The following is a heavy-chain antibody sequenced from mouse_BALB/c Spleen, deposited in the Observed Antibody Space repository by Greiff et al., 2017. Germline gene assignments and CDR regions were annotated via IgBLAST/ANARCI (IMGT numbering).Heavy chain of an antibody. D-gene: IGHD4-1*01. CDR3: ARWAGTAWFAY. J-gene: IGHJ3*01. Sequence: VKLMESGAELARPGASVKLSCKASGYTFTDYYINWVKQRTGQGLEWIGEIYPGSGNTYYNEKFKGKATLTADKSSSTAYMQLSSLTSEDSAVYFCARWAGTAWFAYWGQGTLVTVSA. V-gene: IGHV1-77*01. CDR1: GYTFTDYY. CDR2: IYPGSGNT.